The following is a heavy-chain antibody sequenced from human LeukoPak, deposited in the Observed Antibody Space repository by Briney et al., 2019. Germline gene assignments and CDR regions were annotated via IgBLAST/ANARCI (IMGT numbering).Heavy chain of an antibody. J-gene: IGHJ4*02. CDR1: GYTFTSYD. Sequence: GASVKVSCKASGYTFTSYDINWVRQATGQGLEWMGWMNPNSGNTGYAQKFQGRVTITRNTSISTAYMELSSLRSEDTAVYYCARTVLRDYYDSSGYRYWGQGTLVAVSS. D-gene: IGHD3-22*01. CDR2: MNPNSGNT. CDR3: ARTVLRDYYDSSGYRY. V-gene: IGHV1-8*03.